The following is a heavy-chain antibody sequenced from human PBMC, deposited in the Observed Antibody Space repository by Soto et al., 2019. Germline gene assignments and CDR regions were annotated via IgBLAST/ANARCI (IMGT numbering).Heavy chain of an antibody. CDR3: ARAVIPAAPYAY. D-gene: IGHD2-2*01. V-gene: IGHV4-30-4*01. Sequence: PSETLSLTCTVSGSSISSGDHYWSWIRQPPGKGLEWIGYTYHTGSTYFNPSLKSRISMSVDTSKNQIYLNVTSVTAADAAVYFCARAVIPAAPYAYWGQGTLVTVSS. J-gene: IGHJ4*02. CDR1: GSSISSGDHY. CDR2: TYHTGST.